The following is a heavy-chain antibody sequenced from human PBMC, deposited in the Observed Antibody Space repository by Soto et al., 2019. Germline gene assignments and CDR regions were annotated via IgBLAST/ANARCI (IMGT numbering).Heavy chain of an antibody. CDR1: GFSLSTIGVN. J-gene: IGHJ4*02. V-gene: IGHV2-5*02. Sequence: QITLKESGPTVVKPTQTLTLTCSFSGFSLSTIGVNVGWIRQPPGAALEWLGNVYWDDDKRYSPSLKSRLSLSKDTSKNQVVLVMTNMDPVDTATYYCAHSTSENFWSGPFDYWGQGTQVTVSS. CDR2: VYWDDDK. CDR3: AHSTSENFWSGPFDY. D-gene: IGHD3-3*01.